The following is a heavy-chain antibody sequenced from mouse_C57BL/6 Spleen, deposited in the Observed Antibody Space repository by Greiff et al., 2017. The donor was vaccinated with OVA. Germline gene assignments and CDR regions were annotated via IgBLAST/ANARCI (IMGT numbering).Heavy chain of an antibody. CDR3: ARGGLRQAWFAY. J-gene: IGHJ3*01. Sequence: EVKLQESGPGLVKPSQSLSLTCSVTGYSITSGYYWNWIRQFPGNKLEWMGYISYDGSNNYNPSLKNRISITRDTSKNQFFLKLNSVTTEDTATYYCARGGLRQAWFAYWGQGTLVTVSA. D-gene: IGHD2-4*01. CDR2: ISYDGSN. CDR1: GYSITSGYY. V-gene: IGHV3-6*01.